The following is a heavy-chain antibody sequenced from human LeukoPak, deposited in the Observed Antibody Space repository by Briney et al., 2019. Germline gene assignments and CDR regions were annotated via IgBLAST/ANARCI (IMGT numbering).Heavy chain of an antibody. CDR3: ARDHYYNNSGYYPFDH. V-gene: IGHV3-66*01. D-gene: IGHD3-22*01. J-gene: IGHJ4*02. CDR2: IYGGGSS. Sequence: GGSLRLSCAASGFTVSDNYMAWVRQAPGKELEWVSVIYGGGSSFYADSVKGRSTISSDNSKNTVYLQMNSLRVEDTAVYYCARDHYYNNSGYYPFDHWGQGTLVTVSS. CDR1: GFTVSDNY.